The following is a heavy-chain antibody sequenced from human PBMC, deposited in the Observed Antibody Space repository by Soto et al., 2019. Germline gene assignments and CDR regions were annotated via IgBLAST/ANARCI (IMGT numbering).Heavy chain of an antibody. D-gene: IGHD6-19*01. Sequence: WASVKVSCKASGYTFTSYGISWVRQAPGQGLEWMGWISGYNGNTKYAQKLQGRVTMTTDTSTSTAYMELRSLRSDDTAVYYCARDGASGWYEVGDYWGQGTLVTVSS. CDR1: GYTFTSYG. J-gene: IGHJ4*02. V-gene: IGHV1-18*01. CDR2: ISGYNGNT. CDR3: ARDGASGWYEVGDY.